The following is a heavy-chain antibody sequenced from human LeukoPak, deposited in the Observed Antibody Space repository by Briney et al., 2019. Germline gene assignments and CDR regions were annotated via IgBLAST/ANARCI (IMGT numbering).Heavy chain of an antibody. J-gene: IGHJ4*02. D-gene: IGHD3-10*01. CDR2: IRYDGSNK. V-gene: IGHV3-30*02. CDR3: ARALVWFGEFDY. Sequence: PGGSLRLSCAASGFTFSSYGMHWVRQAPGKGLEWVAFIRYDGSNKYYADSVKGRFTISRDNSKNTLYLQMNSLRAEDTAVYYCARALVWFGEFDYWGQGTLVTVSS. CDR1: GFTFSSYG.